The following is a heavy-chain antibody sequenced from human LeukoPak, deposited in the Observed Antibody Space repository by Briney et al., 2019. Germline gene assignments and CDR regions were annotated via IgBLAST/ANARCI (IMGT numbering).Heavy chain of an antibody. J-gene: IGHJ5*02. V-gene: IGHV1-2*02. CDR2: INPNSGGT. CDR3: ARPPLGRRTGWFDP. Sequence: ASVKVSCKASGYTFTGYYMHWVRQAPGQGFEWMGWINPNSGGTNYAQKFQGRVTMTRDTSISTAYMELSRLRSDDTAVYYCARPPLGRRTGWFDPWGQGTLVTVSS. D-gene: IGHD2-8*02. CDR1: GYTFTGYY.